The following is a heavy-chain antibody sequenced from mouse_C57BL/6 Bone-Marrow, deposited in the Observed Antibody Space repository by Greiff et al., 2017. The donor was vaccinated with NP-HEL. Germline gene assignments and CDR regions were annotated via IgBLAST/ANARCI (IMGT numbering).Heavy chain of an antibody. V-gene: IGHV1-69*01. J-gene: IGHJ3*01. CDR2: IDPSDSYT. Sequence: VQLQQPGAELVMPGASVKLSCKASGYTFTSYWMHWVKQTPGQGLEWIGEIDPSDSYTDYNQKFKGKSILTVDKSSSTAYMQLRSLTSEDSAVYYCARDGGCAYWGQGTLVTVSA. CDR3: ARDGGCAY. D-gene: IGHD1-1*02. CDR1: GYTFTSYW.